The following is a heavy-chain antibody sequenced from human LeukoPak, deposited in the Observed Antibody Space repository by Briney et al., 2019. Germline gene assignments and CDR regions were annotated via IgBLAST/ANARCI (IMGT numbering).Heavy chain of an antibody. D-gene: IGHD6-19*01. CDR1: GYTFTGYY. J-gene: IGHJ4*02. Sequence: VASVKVSCKASGYTFTGYYMHWVRQAPGQGLEWMGWINPNSGGTNYAQKFQGRVTMTRDTSISTAYMELSRLRSDDTAVYYCARRSTLYSSGRFYFDYWGQGTLVTVSS. V-gene: IGHV1-2*02. CDR2: INPNSGGT. CDR3: ARRSTLYSSGRFYFDY.